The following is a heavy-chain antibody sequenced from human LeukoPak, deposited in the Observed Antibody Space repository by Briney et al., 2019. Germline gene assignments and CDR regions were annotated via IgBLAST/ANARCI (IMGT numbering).Heavy chain of an antibody. CDR2: ISSSSTYI. CDR3: ARERAGERPRPLLNYYYMDV. V-gene: IGHV3-21*01. D-gene: IGHD3-16*01. J-gene: IGHJ6*03. Sequence: PGGSLRLSCAASGFTFSSDNMNWVRQAPGKGLEWVSSISSSSTYIYYADSVKGRFTISRDNAKNSLYLQMNSLRAEGTAVYYCARERAGERPRPLLNYYYMDVWGKGTTVTISS. CDR1: GFTFSSDN.